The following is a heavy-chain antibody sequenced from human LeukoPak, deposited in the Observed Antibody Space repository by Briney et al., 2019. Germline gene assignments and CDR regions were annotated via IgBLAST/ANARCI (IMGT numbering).Heavy chain of an antibody. Sequence: SETLSLTCTVSGGSISGYHCSWIRQPPGKGLEWIGYIYDSGSTIYNPSLKSRVTISVDRSNNQFSLRLRSVTAADTAVYYCARGQRGGTYGSGSTVDYWGQGTLVTVSS. D-gene: IGHD3-10*01. V-gene: IGHV4-59*01. CDR2: IYDSGST. CDR3: ARGQRGGTYGSGSTVDY. CDR1: GGSISGYH. J-gene: IGHJ4*02.